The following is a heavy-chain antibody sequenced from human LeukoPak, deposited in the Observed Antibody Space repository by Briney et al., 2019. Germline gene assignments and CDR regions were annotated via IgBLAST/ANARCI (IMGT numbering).Heavy chain of an antibody. CDR3: ARADYYDSNGYYYGHGWFDP. V-gene: IGHV3-74*01. CDR2: INSDGSNT. Sequence: GGSLRLSCAASGFTFSSYWMHWVRRAPGKGLVWVSRINSDGSNTSYADSVKGRFTISRDSAKNTLYLQMNSLRAEDTAVYYCARADYYDSNGYYYGHGWFDPWGQGTLVTVSS. D-gene: IGHD3-22*01. CDR1: GFTFSSYW. J-gene: IGHJ5*02.